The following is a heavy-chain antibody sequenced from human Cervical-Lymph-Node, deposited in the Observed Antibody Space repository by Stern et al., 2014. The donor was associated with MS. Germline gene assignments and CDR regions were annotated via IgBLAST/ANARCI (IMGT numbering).Heavy chain of an antibody. Sequence: QMQLVQSGPGLVKPSQTLSLTCTVSGGSVGSGSYDWSWIRQPAGKGLEWIGRIYTTGSTYYNPSLKSRVSISIETSKNQFSLKRTSVTAADTAVYYCARDKEDTNMAFRYFDNWGQGTLVTVSS. CDR1: GGSVGSGSYD. CDR2: IYTTGST. CDR3: ARDKEDTNMAFRYFDN. D-gene: IGHD5-18*01. J-gene: IGHJ4*02. V-gene: IGHV4-61*02.